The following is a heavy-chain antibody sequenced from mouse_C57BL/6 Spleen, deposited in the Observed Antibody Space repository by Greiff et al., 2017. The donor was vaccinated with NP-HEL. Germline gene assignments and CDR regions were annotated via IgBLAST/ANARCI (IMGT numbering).Heavy chain of an antibody. CDR1: GYTFTSYW. J-gene: IGHJ4*01. V-gene: IGHV1-52*01. D-gene: IGHD1-1*01. Sequence: VQLQQSGAELVRPGSSVKLSCKASGYTFTSYWMHWVKQRPIQGLEWIGNIDPSDSETHYNQKFKDKATLTVDKSSSTAYMQLSSLTSEDSAVYYCARSKGSSSYAMDYWGQGTSVTVSS. CDR2: IDPSDSET. CDR3: ARSKGSSSYAMDY.